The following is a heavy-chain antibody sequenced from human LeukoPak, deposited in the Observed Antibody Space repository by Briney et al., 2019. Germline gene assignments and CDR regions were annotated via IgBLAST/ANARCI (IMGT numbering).Heavy chain of an antibody. CDR2: INHSGST. CDR3: ARGSIAVAGYFDY. V-gene: IGHV4-34*01. CDR1: GGSFSGYY. D-gene: IGHD6-19*01. Sequence: SETLSLTCAVYGGSFSGYYRSWIRQPPGKGLEWIGEINHSGSTNYNPSLKSRVTISVDTSKNQFSLKLSSVTAADTAVYYCARGSIAVAGYFDYWGQGTLVTVSS. J-gene: IGHJ4*02.